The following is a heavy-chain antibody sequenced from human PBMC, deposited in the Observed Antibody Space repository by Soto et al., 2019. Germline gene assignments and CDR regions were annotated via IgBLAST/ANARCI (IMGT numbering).Heavy chain of an antibody. Sequence: QVQLVESGGGVVQPGRSLRLSCAASGFTFSSYARHWVGQAPGKGLEWVAVISYDGSNKYYADSVKGRFTISRDNSKKAVYLQMNSPRAEDTAVYYCAGDAPRWLRLYYYYYDMDVWGQGTTVNVS. D-gene: IGHD3-22*01. CDR3: AGDAPRWLRLYYYYYDMDV. CDR2: ISYDGSNK. CDR1: GFTFSSYA. J-gene: IGHJ6*02. V-gene: IGHV3-30-3*01.